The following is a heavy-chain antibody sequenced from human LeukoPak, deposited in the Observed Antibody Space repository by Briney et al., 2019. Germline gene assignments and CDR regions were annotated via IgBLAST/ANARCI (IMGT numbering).Heavy chain of an antibody. V-gene: IGHV3-9*03. D-gene: IGHD6-13*01. J-gene: IGHJ3*02. Sequence: GGSLRLSCAASGFTFDDYAMHWVRQAPGKGLEWVSGISWNSGSIGYADSVKGRFTISRDNAKNSLYLQMNSLRAEDMALYYCAKDMGERIAAAGNAFDIWGQGTMVTVSS. CDR1: GFTFDDYA. CDR2: ISWNSGSI. CDR3: AKDMGERIAAAGNAFDI.